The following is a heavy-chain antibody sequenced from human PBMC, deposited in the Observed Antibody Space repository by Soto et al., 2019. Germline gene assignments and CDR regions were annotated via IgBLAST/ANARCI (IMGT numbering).Heavy chain of an antibody. CDR1: GGSISSGGYY. J-gene: IGHJ4*02. CDR3: ARGCSGGSCYPFDY. Sequence: QVQLQESGPGLVKPSQTLSLTCTVSGGSISSGGYYWSWIRQHPGKGLEWIGYIYYSGSTYYNPSLKIRVTISVDTSKNQFSLKLSSVTAADTAVYYCARGCSGGSCYPFDYWGQGTLVTVSS. V-gene: IGHV4-31*03. D-gene: IGHD2-15*01. CDR2: IYYSGST.